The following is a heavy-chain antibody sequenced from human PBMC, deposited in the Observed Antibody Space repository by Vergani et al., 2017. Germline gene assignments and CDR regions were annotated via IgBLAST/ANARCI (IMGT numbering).Heavy chain of an antibody. V-gene: IGHV3-30*18. CDR1: GLYFSGFS. CDR2: ISNDGSKK. J-gene: IGHJ6*03. D-gene: IGHD3-10*01. CDR3: AKAGSVTSGSLQYNFYMDV. Sequence: QFRLVQSGGGVVQPGRSLTLPCVDSGLYFSGFSMEWVRQAPGKGLEWVAVISNDGSKKYYADSVKGRFTISRDNSKNTLDLQMNSLRTQDTAVYYCAKAGSVTSGSLQYNFYMDVWGKGTTVTVS.